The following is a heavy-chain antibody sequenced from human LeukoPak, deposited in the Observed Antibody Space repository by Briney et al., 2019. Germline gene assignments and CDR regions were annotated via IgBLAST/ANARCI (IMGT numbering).Heavy chain of an antibody. CDR3: ARDRGTGTTPYTDFDY. J-gene: IGHJ4*02. CDR1: GCTFTGYY. D-gene: IGHD1-7*01. V-gene: IGHV1-2*02. CDR2: INPNSGGT. Sequence: ASVKVSCKASGCTFTGYYMHWVRQAPGQGLEWMGWINPNSGGTNYAQKFQGRVTMTRDTSISTAYMELSRLRSDDTAVYYCARDRGTGTTPYTDFDYWGQGTLVTVSS.